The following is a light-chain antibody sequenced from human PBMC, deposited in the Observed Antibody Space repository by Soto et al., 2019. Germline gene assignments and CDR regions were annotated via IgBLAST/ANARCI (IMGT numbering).Light chain of an antibody. CDR3: SAYTSSSTLMV. CDR2: EVN. J-gene: IGLJ2*01. CDR1: SSDVGGYNY. V-gene: IGLV2-14*01. Sequence: QSALTQPASVSGSPGQSITISCTGTSSDVGGYNYVSWYQQHPGKAPKLMIYEVNNRPSGVSNRFSGSKSGNTASLTISRLQAEDEADYYCSAYTSSSTLMVFGGGTKVTVL.